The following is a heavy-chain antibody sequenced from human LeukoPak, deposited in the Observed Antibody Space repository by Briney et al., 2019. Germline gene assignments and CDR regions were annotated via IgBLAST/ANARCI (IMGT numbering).Heavy chain of an antibody. J-gene: IGHJ4*02. D-gene: IGHD6-25*01. CDR3: AREGGFYRPLDY. CDR1: GGSISISDW. V-gene: IGHV4-4*02. CDR2: IYHSGST. Sequence: PSETLSLTCDVSGGSISISDWWAWVRQPPGRGLEWIGQIYHSGSTNYNPSLKSRVTISVDKPNNQFSLRLDSVTAADTAVYYCAREGGFYRPLDYSGQGTLVTVSS.